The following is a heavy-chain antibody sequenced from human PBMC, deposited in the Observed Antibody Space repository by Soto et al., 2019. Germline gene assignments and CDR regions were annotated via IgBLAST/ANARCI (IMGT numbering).Heavy chain of an antibody. CDR3: ARRSSSSLGSLFDP. D-gene: IGHD6-6*01. Sequence: TSETLSLTCTVSGGSISSSTYYWDWIRQPPGKGLEWIGAMYYTGNKYYNPSLESRVTMSVDTSKNQFSLKLSSVTPTDTAVYYCARRSSSSLGSLFDPWGRGILVTVSS. CDR1: GGSISSSTYY. J-gene: IGHJ5*02. V-gene: IGHV4-39*01. CDR2: MYYTGNK.